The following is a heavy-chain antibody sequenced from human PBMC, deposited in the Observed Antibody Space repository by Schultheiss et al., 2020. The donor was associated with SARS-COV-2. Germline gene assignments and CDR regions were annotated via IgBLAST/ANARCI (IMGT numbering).Heavy chain of an antibody. J-gene: IGHJ6*02. CDR3: ASSGRYYYGMDV. D-gene: IGHD1-14*01. Sequence: GSLRLSCTVSGGSISSSTYYWGWIRQPPGKGLEWIGYIYYSGSTNYNPSLKSRVTISVDTSKNQFSLKLSSVTAADTAVYYCASSGRYYYGMDVWGQGTTVTVSS. V-gene: IGHV4-61*05. CDR2: IYYSGST. CDR1: GGSISSSTYY.